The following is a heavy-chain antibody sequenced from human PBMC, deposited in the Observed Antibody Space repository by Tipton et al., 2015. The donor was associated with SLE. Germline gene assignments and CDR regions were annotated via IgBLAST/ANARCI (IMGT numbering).Heavy chain of an antibody. J-gene: IGHJ4*02. D-gene: IGHD6-13*01. V-gene: IGHV4-39*07. CDR3: ARAAGRDGYTSSWTPFDY. CDR1: DGSIRSTNYY. Sequence: TLSLTCTVSDGSIRSTNYYWGWIRQPPGKGLEWIGSIFYTGSTHYNPSLKSRVTISVDTSKSQFSLKLNSVTAADTAMYYCARAAGRDGYTSSWTPFDYWGQGTLVTVSS. CDR2: IFYTGST.